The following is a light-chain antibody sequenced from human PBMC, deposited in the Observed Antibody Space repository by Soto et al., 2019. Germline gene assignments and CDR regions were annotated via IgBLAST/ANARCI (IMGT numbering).Light chain of an antibody. Sequence: DIVMTQSPDSLAVSLGESATINCKSSQSVLYSSNNKNYLAWYQQKPGQPPKLLIYWASTRESGVPDRFSGSGSGTDFTLTISSLQAEDVAVYYCQQYYSTPITFXPGTKVDIK. CDR1: QSVLYSSNNKNY. J-gene: IGKJ3*01. V-gene: IGKV4-1*01. CDR3: QQYYSTPIT. CDR2: WAS.